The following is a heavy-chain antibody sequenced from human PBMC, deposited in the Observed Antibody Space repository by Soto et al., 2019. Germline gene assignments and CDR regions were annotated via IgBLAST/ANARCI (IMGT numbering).Heavy chain of an antibody. CDR3: ARHRVDYYDSSGYYYDDAFDI. CDR2: IYPGDSDT. Sequence: GESLKIFCKGSGYSFTSYWIGWVRQIPGKGLEWMGIIYPGDSDTRYSPSFQGQVTISADKSISTAYLQWSSLKASDTAMYCCARHRVDYYDSSGYYYDDAFDIWGQGTMVTVSS. J-gene: IGHJ3*02. CDR1: GYSFTSYW. V-gene: IGHV5-51*01. D-gene: IGHD3-22*01.